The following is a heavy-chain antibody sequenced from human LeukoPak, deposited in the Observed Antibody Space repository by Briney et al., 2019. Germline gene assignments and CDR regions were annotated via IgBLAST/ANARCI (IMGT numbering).Heavy chain of an antibody. CDR3: ARINREPGYSSDY. D-gene: IGHD5-18*01. V-gene: IGHV3-74*01. CDR1: GFTFSDYW. CDR2: ISDDGSST. Sequence: PGGSLRLSCAASGFTFSDYWMPWVRQAPGKGLVWASRISDDGSSTSYADSVKGRFTISRANAKNTLYLQMNSLRAEDTAVYYCARINREPGYSSDYWGQGTLVTVSS. J-gene: IGHJ4*02.